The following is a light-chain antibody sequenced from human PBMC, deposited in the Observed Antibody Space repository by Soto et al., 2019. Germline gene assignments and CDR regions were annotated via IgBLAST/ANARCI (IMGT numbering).Light chain of an antibody. V-gene: IGKV1-39*01. CDR3: QQKYKMSR. J-gene: IGKJ4*01. Sequence: DIKMTQSPSSLSASIGDRVTITCRASQYVSSHLNWYQQKPGKAPKVLIYAATSLQSGVPSRFSCAISWADFTLTISSLQPEDVATYYCQQKYKMSRFGGGTKVDIK. CDR1: QYVSSH. CDR2: AAT.